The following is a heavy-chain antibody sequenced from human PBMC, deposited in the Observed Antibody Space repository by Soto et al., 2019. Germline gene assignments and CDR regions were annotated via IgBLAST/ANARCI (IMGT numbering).Heavy chain of an antibody. D-gene: IGHD3-10*01. J-gene: IGHJ4*02. CDR2: IYHSGST. CDR1: GGSISSGGYS. CDR3: ARENNVLPGGYFDY. Sequence: QLQLQESGSGLVKPSQTLSLTCAVSGGSISSGGYSWSWMRQPPGKGLEWIGYIYHSGSTYYNPSLTSRVTISVDRSQNQFSLKLSSVTAADTAVYYCARENNVLPGGYFDYWGQGTLVTVSS. V-gene: IGHV4-30-2*01.